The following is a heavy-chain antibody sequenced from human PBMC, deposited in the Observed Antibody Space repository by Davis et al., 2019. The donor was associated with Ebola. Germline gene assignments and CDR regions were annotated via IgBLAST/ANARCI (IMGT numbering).Heavy chain of an antibody. D-gene: IGHD2-2*02. J-gene: IGHJ4*02. CDR1: GITFSRYA. CDR3: ARDGNSAAIHYLDY. V-gene: IGHV3-30*04. Sequence: PGGSLRLSCAVSGITFSRYAMHWVRQAPGKGLEWVTDIAYDGRYESYAESVKGRFTISRDNSKSTLYLQMNSLRLEDTAVYYCARDGNSAAIHYLDYWGQGTLVTVSA. CDR2: IAYDGRYE.